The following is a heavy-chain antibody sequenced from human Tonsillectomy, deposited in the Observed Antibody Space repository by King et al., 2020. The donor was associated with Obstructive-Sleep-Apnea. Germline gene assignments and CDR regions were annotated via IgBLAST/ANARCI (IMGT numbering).Heavy chain of an antibody. J-gene: IGHJ5*02. V-gene: IGHV3-33*01. D-gene: IGHD6-19*01. CDR1: GFTFSSYG. CDR3: ARDGGREQWPAGWFDP. CDR2: IWYDGSNK. Sequence: VQLVESGGGVVQPGRSLRLSCAASGFTFSSYGMHWVRQAPGKGLEWVAVIWYDGSNKYYADSVKGRFTISRDNSKNTRYLQMNSLRAEDTAVYYCARDGGREQWPAGWFDPWGQGTLVTVSS.